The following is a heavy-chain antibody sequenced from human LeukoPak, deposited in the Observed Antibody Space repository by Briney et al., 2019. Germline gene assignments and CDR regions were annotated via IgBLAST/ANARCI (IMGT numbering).Heavy chain of an antibody. V-gene: IGHV3-7*01. D-gene: IGHD2/OR15-2a*01. J-gene: IGHJ4*02. CDR3: ARERVTTTSFDY. CDR2: IKQDGGAK. CDR1: GSTFTNYW. Sequence: GGSLRLSCAASGSTFTNYWMNWLRQAPGKGLEWVANIKQDGGAKNYVDSVKGRFTISRDNAKNSLYLQMNNLRVEDTAVYYCARERVTTTSFDYWGQGVLVTVSS.